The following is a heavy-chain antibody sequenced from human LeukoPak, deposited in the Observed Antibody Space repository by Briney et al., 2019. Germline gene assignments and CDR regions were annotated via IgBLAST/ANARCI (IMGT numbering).Heavy chain of an antibody. V-gene: IGHV4-34*01. D-gene: IGHD4-11*01. Sequence: PSETLSLTCAVYGESFSGYFWNWIRQPPGKGLEWIGEINHSGSTSNHNPSLKSRVTMSVDTSKNQFSLKLSSVTAADTAVYYCARGRTTTGGWFDPWGQGTLVTVSS. J-gene: IGHJ5*02. CDR2: INHSGSTS. CDR1: GESFSGYF. CDR3: ARGRTTTGGWFDP.